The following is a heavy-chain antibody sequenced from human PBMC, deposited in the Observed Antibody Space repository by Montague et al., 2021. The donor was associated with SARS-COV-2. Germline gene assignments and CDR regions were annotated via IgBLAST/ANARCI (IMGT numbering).Heavy chain of an antibody. CDR1: GFSLTTDGMC. Sequence: PALVKPTQTLTLTCTFSGFSLTTDGMCVSWVRQPPGKALEWLARIDWDDDKYYSTSLKTRLTISKDTSKNQVVLTMTNMDPVDTATYYRARTMTTVTTAYGLGDYYYGMDVWGQGTTVTVSS. CDR2: IDWDDDK. D-gene: IGHD4-17*01. CDR3: ARTMTTVTTAYGLGDYYYGMDV. V-gene: IGHV2-70*11. J-gene: IGHJ6*02.